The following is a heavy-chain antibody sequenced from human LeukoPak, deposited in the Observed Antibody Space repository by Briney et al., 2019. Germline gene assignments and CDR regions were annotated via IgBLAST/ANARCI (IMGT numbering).Heavy chain of an antibody. Sequence: PSETLSLTCSVSGGSISSYYWSWIRQPAGKGLEWIGRIKNSGNTNYNPSLKSRVTISVDTSKNQFSLKLSSVTAADTAVYYCASVSSGDYANNWFDPWGQGTLVTVSS. CDR1: GGSISSYY. CDR2: IKNSGNT. J-gene: IGHJ5*02. V-gene: IGHV4-4*07. CDR3: ASVSSGDYANNWFDP. D-gene: IGHD4-17*01.